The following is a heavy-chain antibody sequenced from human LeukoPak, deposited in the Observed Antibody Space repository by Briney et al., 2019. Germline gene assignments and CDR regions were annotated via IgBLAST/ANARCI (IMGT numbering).Heavy chain of an antibody. D-gene: IGHD2-2*02. V-gene: IGHV3-30*18. CDR1: GFTFSSYG. CDR3: AKEALGYCSSTSCYNYGMDV. Sequence: GGSLRLSCAASGFTFSSYGMHWVRQAPGKGLEWLAVISYDGSNKYYADSVKGRFTISRDNSKNTLYLQMNSLRAEDTAVYYCAKEALGYCSSTSCYNYGMDVWGQGTTVTVSS. J-gene: IGHJ6*02. CDR2: ISYDGSNK.